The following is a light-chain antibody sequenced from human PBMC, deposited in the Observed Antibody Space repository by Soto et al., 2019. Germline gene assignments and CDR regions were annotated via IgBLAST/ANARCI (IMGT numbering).Light chain of an antibody. CDR1: QSVSSY. Sequence: EIVLTPSPATLSLSPVERATLSCRASQSVSSYLAWYQQKPGQAPRLLIYDASNRATGIPDRFSGSGSGTDFTLIINRLEPEDVAIYYCQQYGGSPRITFGQGTRLEIK. V-gene: IGKV3-20*01. CDR3: QQYGGSPRIT. CDR2: DAS. J-gene: IGKJ5*01.